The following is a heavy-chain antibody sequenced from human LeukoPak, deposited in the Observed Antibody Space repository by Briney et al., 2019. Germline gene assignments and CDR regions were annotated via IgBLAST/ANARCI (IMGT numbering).Heavy chain of an antibody. CDR3: ARDIGRYFDWLLSPDY. CDR1: GFTFSSYS. Sequence: GSLRLSCAASGFTFSSYSMNWVRQAPGKGLEWVSYISSSSSTIYYADSVKGRFTISRDNSKNTLYLQMGSLRAEDMAVYYCARDIGRYFDWLLSPDYWGQGTLVTVSS. CDR2: ISSSSSTI. D-gene: IGHD3-9*01. J-gene: IGHJ4*02. V-gene: IGHV3-48*01.